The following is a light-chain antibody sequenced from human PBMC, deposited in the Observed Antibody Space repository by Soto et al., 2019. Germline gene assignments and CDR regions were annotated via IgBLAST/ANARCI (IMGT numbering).Light chain of an antibody. J-gene: IGKJ2*01. CDR1: QSVSIK. V-gene: IGKV3-15*01. CDR2: GTS. CDR3: QHSNNCPYT. Sequence: DIVMTQSPATLSVSPGERVTISCRASQSVSIKLAWYQQKPGKAPSLLIYGTSTRATSIPSRFSGSGSGTEFTLTISSLQPDDFATYYCQHSNNCPYTFGQGTKLDIK.